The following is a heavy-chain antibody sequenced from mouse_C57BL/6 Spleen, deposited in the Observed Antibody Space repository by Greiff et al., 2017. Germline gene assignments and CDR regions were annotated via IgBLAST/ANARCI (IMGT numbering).Heavy chain of an antibody. CDR1: GYTFTSYG. D-gene: IGHD1-1*01. V-gene: IGHV1-81*01. Sequence: VQLQQSGAELARPGASVKLSCKASGYTFTSYGISWVKQRTGQGLEWIGEIYPRSGITYYNEKFKGKATLTADKSSSTAYMELRSLTSEDSEVYFCARSSSYERVYFDYWGQGTTLTVSS. CDR2: IYPRSGIT. CDR3: ARSSSYERVYFDY. J-gene: IGHJ2*01.